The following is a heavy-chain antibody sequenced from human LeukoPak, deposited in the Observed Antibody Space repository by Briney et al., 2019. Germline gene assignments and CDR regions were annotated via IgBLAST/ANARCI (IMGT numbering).Heavy chain of an antibody. Sequence: SVKLSCKASGGTFSSYAISWVRQAPGQGLEWMGRIIPIFGTANCAQKFQGRVTITTDESTSTAYMELSSLRSEDTAVYYCAQLVRVGYGDRDWGQGTLVTVSS. J-gene: IGHJ4*02. CDR1: GGTFSSYA. CDR3: AQLVRVGYGDRD. V-gene: IGHV1-69*05. CDR2: IIPIFGTA. D-gene: IGHD4-17*01.